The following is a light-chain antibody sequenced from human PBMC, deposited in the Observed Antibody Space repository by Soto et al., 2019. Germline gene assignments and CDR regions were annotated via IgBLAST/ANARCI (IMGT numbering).Light chain of an antibody. V-gene: IGKV3-15*01. Sequence: EKVMTQSPATLSVSPRERATLSCRASQSVSSNLAWYQQKPGQAPRLLIYDASTRATGIPARFSGSGCGTEFTLTISSLQSEDLAVYYCQQYDDWPETFGQGTKVEIK. J-gene: IGKJ1*01. CDR3: QQYDDWPET. CDR1: QSVSSN. CDR2: DAS.